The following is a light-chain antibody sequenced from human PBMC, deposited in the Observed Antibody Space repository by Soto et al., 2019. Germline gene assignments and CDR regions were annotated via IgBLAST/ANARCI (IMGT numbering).Light chain of an antibody. CDR3: QRYGSFPLI. CDR1: HIIVRW. Sequence: DLQLTQSPSTLSASVGDTVTITCRARHIIVRWVAGYQQKPGKAPNLLIYDASSLKSGDPSRFSGNGSQTEFSLTISDLQADDYATYYCQRYGSFPLIFGHGTKVDI. V-gene: IGKV1-5*01. CDR2: DAS. J-gene: IGKJ1*01.